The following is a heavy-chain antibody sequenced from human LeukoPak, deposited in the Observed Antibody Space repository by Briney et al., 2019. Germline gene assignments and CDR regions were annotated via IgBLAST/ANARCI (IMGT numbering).Heavy chain of an antibody. CDR3: ASGTTDIVVVPATLRNYYFDY. V-gene: IGHV3-23*01. J-gene: IGHJ4*02. CDR1: GFTLSSYG. CDR2: ISGSGGST. D-gene: IGHD2-2*01. Sequence: TGGSLRLSCAASGFTLSSYGMSWVRQAPGKGLEWVSTISGSGGSTYYADSVKGRFTISRDNSKNTLYLQMNSLRSEDTAVYYCASGTTDIVVVPATLRNYYFDYWGQGTLVTVSS.